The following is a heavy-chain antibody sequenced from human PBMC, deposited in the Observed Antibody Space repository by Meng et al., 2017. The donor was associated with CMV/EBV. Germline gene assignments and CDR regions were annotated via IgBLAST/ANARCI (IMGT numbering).Heavy chain of an antibody. Sequence: ASVKVSCKASGYTFTGYYMHWVRQAPGQGLEWMGWINPNSGGTNYAQKFQGRVTMTRDTSISTAYMELSRLRSDDTAVYYCARDLRGSSRPIYYGMDVLGQGTTVTVSS. CDR3: ARDLRGSSRPIYYGMDV. CDR2: INPNSGGT. D-gene: IGHD2-2*01. J-gene: IGHJ6*02. CDR1: GYTFTGYY. V-gene: IGHV1-2*02.